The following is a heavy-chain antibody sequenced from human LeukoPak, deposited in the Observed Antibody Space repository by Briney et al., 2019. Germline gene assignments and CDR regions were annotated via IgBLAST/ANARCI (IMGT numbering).Heavy chain of an antibody. CDR1: GFTFSSYA. CDR3: AKGRPAGGAMAPVGY. D-gene: IGHD3-16*01. V-gene: IGHV3-23*01. Sequence: GGSLRLFCAASGFTFSSYAMRWVRQAPGKGLEWVSAISGSGGSTYYADSVKGRFTISRDNSKNTPYLQMNSLRAEDTAVYYCAKGRPAGGAMAPVGYWGQGTLVTVSS. J-gene: IGHJ4*02. CDR2: ISGSGGST.